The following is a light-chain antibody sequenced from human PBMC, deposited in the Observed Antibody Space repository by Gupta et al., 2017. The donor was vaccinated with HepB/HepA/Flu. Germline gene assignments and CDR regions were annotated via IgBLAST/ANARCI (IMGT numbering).Light chain of an antibody. J-gene: IGKJ1*01. CDR2: SAS. Sequence: EIVMTQSPATLSVSPGERATLSCSASQSASDTVAWYQQKPGQAPRLLIYSASTRATGVPARFSGSGSGTEFSLTISSLQSEDFAVYYCQQYHFWPRTFGQGTKVEMK. CDR3: QQYHFWPRT. CDR1: QSASDT. V-gene: IGKV3-15*01.